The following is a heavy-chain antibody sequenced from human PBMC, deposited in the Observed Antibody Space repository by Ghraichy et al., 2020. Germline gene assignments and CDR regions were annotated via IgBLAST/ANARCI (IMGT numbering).Heavy chain of an antibody. Sequence: SETLSLTCTVSGGSISSSSYYWGWIRQPPGKGLEWIGSIYYSGSTYYNPSLKSRVTISVDTSKNQFSLKLSSVTAADTAVYYCARGGTITMVREKGAFDIWGQGTMVTVSS. D-gene: IGHD3-10*01. CDR2: IYYSGST. CDR1: GGSISSSSYY. CDR3: ARGGTITMVREKGAFDI. J-gene: IGHJ3*02. V-gene: IGHV4-39*01.